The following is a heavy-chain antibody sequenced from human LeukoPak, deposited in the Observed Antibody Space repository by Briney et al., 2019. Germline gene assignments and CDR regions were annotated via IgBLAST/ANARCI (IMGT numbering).Heavy chain of an antibody. V-gene: IGHV1-18*03. Sequence: ASVKVSCKASGYTFTNYPITWVRQAPGQGLEWMGWISPYNGNTNYAQKLQGRVTMTTDTSTSTAYMELRSLRSDDMAVYFCARAQRQWYTSDAFDIWGQGTMVTVSS. J-gene: IGHJ3*02. CDR3: ARAQRQWYTSDAFDI. CDR1: GYTFTNYP. D-gene: IGHD6-19*01. CDR2: ISPYNGNT.